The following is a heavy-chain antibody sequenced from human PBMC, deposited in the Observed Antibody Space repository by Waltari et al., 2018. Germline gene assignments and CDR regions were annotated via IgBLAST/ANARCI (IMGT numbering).Heavy chain of an antibody. CDR1: GFTFSRHG. CDR3: AGVVGPLGVDTFDI. J-gene: IGHJ3*02. Sequence: QAQLVESGGGVVQPGRSLRLSCAASGFTFSRHGMHWVRQGPGKAMEWGGVIGYDGSNYFYEESVKGRFTITRDNSKNVMYLQMDSRRVEDTATYDCAGVVGPLGVDTFDIWGQGTKVVVSS. D-gene: IGHD3-10*01. CDR2: IGYDGSNY. V-gene: IGHV3-33*01.